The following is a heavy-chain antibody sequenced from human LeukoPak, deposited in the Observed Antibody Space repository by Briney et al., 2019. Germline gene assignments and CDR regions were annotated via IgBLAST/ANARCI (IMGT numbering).Heavy chain of an antibody. J-gene: IGHJ6*02. CDR3: ARLITSEAGRGMDV. CDR1: GFTFSSYW. D-gene: IGHD1-14*01. Sequence: GGSLRLSCAASGFTFSSYWMSWARQAPGKGLEWVAHTKHDGSEKYYVDSVKGRFTISRDNAQNSLYLQMSSLRVEDMALYYCARLITSEAGRGMDVWGQGTTVTVSS. CDR2: TKHDGSEK. V-gene: IGHV3-7*01.